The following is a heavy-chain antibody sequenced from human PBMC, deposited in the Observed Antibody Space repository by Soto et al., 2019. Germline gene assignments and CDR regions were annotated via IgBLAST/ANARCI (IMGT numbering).Heavy chain of an antibody. D-gene: IGHD2-21*02. J-gene: IGHJ4*02. CDR1: GFSFDDFV. CDR2: VSWNSGAK. CDR3: AKGVATAVPALDY. V-gene: IGHV3-9*01. Sequence: PVGSLRLSGVASGFSFDDFVMNWVRQRPGKGLEWVSSVSWNSGAKLYADSVKGRFAISRDSAKKSVYLQMNSLRPDDTAFYYCAKGVATAVPALDYWGQGTLVTVSS.